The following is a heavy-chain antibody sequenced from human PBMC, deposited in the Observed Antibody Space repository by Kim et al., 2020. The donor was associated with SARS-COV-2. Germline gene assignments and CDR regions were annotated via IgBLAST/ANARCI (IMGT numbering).Heavy chain of an antibody. J-gene: IGHJ4*02. CDR2: GTEK. V-gene: IGHV3-7*01. Sequence: GTEKYYVDSVKGRFTICRDNAKTSLFLDVNSLRVEDTAVYYCARTHYGDYVWGQGTLVTVSS. CDR3: ARTHYGDYV. D-gene: IGHD4-17*01.